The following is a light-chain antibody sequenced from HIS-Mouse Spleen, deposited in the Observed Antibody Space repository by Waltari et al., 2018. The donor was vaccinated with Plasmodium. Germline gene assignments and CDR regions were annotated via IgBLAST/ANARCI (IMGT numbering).Light chain of an antibody. Sequence: EIVMTQSPATLSVSPGERATLSCRASQIVSSNLAWYQQKPGQAPRLHIYGASTRATGIPARFSGSGSGTEFTLTISSLQSEDFAVYYCQQYNNWSFTFGPGTKVDIK. CDR2: GAS. J-gene: IGKJ3*01. CDR1: QIVSSN. V-gene: IGKV3-15*01. CDR3: QQYNNWSFT.